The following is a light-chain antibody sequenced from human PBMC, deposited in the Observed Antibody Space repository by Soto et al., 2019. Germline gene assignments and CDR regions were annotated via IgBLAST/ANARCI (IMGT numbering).Light chain of an antibody. Sequence: IQMTQSPSSLSASVGDRVTITCRASQRITTYLNWYQQKPGEAPKLLLSTSGTLQRGVPSRFSGSRSQTDFTLTITALRPEDFATSFCQQTYSTPYTFGQGTKLDIK. CDR2: TSG. V-gene: IGKV1-39*01. CDR3: QQTYSTPYT. J-gene: IGKJ2*01. CDR1: QRITTY.